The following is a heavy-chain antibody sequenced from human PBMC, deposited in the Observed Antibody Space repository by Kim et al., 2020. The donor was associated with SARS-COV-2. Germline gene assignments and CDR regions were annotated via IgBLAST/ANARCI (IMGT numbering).Heavy chain of an antibody. D-gene: IGHD3-9*01. CDR1: GYSFTSYW. CDR2: IDPSDSYT. CDR3: ARRRLGDYDILTGYVGVWFDP. V-gene: IGHV5-10-1*01. Sequence: GESLKISCKGSGYSFTSYWISWVRQMPGKGLEWMGRIDPSDSYTNYSPSFQGHVTISADKSISTAYLQWSSLKASDTAMYYCARRRLGDYDILTGYVGVWFDPWGQGTLVTVSS. J-gene: IGHJ5*02.